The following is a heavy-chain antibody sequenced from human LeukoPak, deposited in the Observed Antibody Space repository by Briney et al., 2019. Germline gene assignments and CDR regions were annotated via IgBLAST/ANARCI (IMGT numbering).Heavy chain of an antibody. J-gene: IGHJ4*02. Sequence: SQTLSLTCIVSGDSISSGTFYWTWLRQPAGKGLEWIGRISPSGNTNYNPSLESRVTISQDTSKYQFSLRLTSVTAADTAVYYCVRDWNGDFLDSWGQGTLVTVSS. D-gene: IGHD4-17*01. CDR3: VRDWNGDFLDS. CDR2: ISPSGNT. V-gene: IGHV4-61*02. CDR1: GDSISSGTFY.